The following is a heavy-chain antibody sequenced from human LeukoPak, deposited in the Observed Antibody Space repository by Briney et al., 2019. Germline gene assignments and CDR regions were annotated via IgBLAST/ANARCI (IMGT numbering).Heavy chain of an antibody. CDR2: INTGNGNT. D-gene: IGHD3-3*01. CDR1: GYTFTSYA. CDR3: ARVTLEWLPYFDY. J-gene: IGHJ4*02. V-gene: IGHV1-3*04. Sequence: ASVKVSCKASGYTFTSYAMHWVRQAPGQRLEWMGWINTGNGNTKYSQKFQGRVTITRDTSASTAYMELSSLRSEDTAVYYCARVTLEWLPYFDYWGQGTLVTVSP.